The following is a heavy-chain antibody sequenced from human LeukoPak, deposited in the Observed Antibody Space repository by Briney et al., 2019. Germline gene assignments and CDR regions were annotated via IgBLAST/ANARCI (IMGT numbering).Heavy chain of an antibody. CDR1: GGSISSYY. J-gene: IGHJ6*03. D-gene: IGHD1-26*01. CDR3: ARVIGSGSWLRYYYMDV. Sequence: NASETLSLTCTVSGGSISSYYWSWIRQPPGKGLEWIGYIYYSGSTNYNPSLKSRVTISVDTSKNQFSLKLSSVTAADTAVYYCARVIGSGSWLRYYYMDVWGKGTTVTVSS. CDR2: IYYSGST. V-gene: IGHV4-59*01.